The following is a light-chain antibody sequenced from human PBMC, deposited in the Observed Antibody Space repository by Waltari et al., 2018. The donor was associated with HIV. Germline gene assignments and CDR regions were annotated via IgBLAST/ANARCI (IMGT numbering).Light chain of an antibody. V-gene: IGLV1-36*01. CDR2: YDD. Sequence: QSVLTQPPSVSGAPGQRVTISCSGGSSNIEQNAVNWYQHLPGKAPKLLIYYDDLLSSGVSDRFSGSKSGTSASLAISGLQSEDEADYYCAAWDDSLKAFVFGTGTMVTVL. CDR3: AAWDDSLKAFV. J-gene: IGLJ1*01. CDR1: SSNIEQNA.